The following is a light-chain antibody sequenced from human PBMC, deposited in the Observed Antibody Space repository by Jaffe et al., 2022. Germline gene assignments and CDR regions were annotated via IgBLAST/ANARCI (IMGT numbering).Light chain of an antibody. CDR1: TSNIGAGFD. CDR2: DNT. Sequence: QSVLTQPPSVSGAPGQRVTISCTGSTSNIGAGFDVHWYQQLPGTAPKLLIYDNTNRPSGVPDRFSGSKSGTSASLAITGLQAEDEADYYCQSYDVSLTGSKVFGGGTKLTVL. CDR3: QSYDVSLTGSKV. V-gene: IGLV1-40*01. J-gene: IGLJ3*02.